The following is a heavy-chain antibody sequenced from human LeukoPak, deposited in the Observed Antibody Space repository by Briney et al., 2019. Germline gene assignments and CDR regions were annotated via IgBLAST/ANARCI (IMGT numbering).Heavy chain of an antibody. J-gene: IGHJ4*02. CDR3: ARGMRMVRGSFDY. V-gene: IGHV4-39*07. D-gene: IGHD3-10*01. Sequence: PSETLSLTCTVSGDSISSTSYYWGWIRQPPGKGLEWIGSIYYSGSTYYNPSLRSRVTISVDTSKNQFSLKLSSVTAADTAVYYCARGMRMVRGSFDYWGQGTLVTVSS. CDR2: IYYSGST. CDR1: GDSISSTSYY.